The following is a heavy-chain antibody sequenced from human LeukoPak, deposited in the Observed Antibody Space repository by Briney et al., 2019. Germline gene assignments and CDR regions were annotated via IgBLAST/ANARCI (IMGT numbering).Heavy chain of an antibody. CDR1: GFTFSSYA. Sequence: GGSLRLSCAASGFTFSSYAMSWVRQAPGKGLEWVSAISGSGGSTYYADSVKGRFTISRDNSRNTLYLQMNSLRAEDTAVYYCAKGYDILTGYYNPGYFQHWGQGTLVTVSS. CDR2: ISGSGGST. V-gene: IGHV3-23*01. CDR3: AKGYDILTGYYNPGYFQH. J-gene: IGHJ1*01. D-gene: IGHD3-9*01.